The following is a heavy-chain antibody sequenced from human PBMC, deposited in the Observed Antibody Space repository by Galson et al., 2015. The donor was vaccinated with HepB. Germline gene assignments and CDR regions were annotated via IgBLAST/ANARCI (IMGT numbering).Heavy chain of an antibody. CDR1: GFSFSSYS. V-gene: IGHV3-21*01. CDR2: MSSSGGHI. CDR3: ARSIPYSSSDDY. J-gene: IGHJ4*02. D-gene: IGHD6-6*01. Sequence: SLRLSCAASGFSFSSYSMNWLRQAPGKRLEWVSSMSSSGGHIYYADSVKGRFTISRDNAKNSLYLQMNCLRAEDTAVYYCARSIPYSSSDDYWGQGTLVIVSS.